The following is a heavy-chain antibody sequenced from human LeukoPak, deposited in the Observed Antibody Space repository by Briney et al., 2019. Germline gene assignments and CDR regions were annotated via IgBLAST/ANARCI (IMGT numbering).Heavy chain of an antibody. CDR1: GGSISSGGYY. J-gene: IGHJ5*02. CDR2: IYHSGST. Sequence: PSETLSLTCTVSGGSISSGGYYWSWIRQPPGKGLEWIGYIYHSGSTYYNPSLKSRVTISVDRSKNQFSLKLSSVTAADTAVYYCARDRLPAPEYSSSPNWFDPWGQGTLVTVSS. V-gene: IGHV4-30-2*01. D-gene: IGHD6-13*01. CDR3: ARDRLPAPEYSSSPNWFDP.